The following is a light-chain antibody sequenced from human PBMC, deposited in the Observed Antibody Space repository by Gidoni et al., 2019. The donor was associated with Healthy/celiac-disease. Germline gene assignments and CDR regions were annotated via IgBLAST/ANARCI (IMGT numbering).Light chain of an antibody. V-gene: IGKV3-11*01. J-gene: IGKJ1*01. CDR3: QQRSSWPPT. Sequence: EIVLTQSPATLSLSTGDRATLTCRASQSVSSYLAWYQQKPDQAPRLLIYDASNRATGIPARFSGSGSGTDFTLTISSLEPEDFAVYYCQQRSSWPPTFGQGTKVEIK. CDR1: QSVSSY. CDR2: DAS.